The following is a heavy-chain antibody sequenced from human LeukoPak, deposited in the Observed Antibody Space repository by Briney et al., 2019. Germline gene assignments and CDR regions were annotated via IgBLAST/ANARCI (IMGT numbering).Heavy chain of an antibody. J-gene: IGHJ5*02. Sequence: PSETLSLTCAVYGGSFSGYYWSWIRQPPGKGLEWIGEINHSGSTNYNPPLKSRVTISVDTSKNQFSLKLSSVTAADTAVYYCARGQRAAGTLPWGQGTLVTVSS. D-gene: IGHD6-13*01. V-gene: IGHV4-34*01. CDR3: ARGQRAAGTLP. CDR2: INHSGST. CDR1: GGSFSGYY.